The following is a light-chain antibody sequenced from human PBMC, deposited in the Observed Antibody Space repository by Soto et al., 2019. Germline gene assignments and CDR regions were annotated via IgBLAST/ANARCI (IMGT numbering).Light chain of an antibody. Sequence: QSVLTQPPSVSGAPGQRVTIACTGNNSNIGTGFDVHRYRHFPGAAPKLLLSGTSHRPSGVPDRFSGSKSGTSASLAITGLQADDEADYYCQTSDSGLFGLIFGTGTKLTVL. CDR2: GTS. V-gene: IGLV1-40*01. J-gene: IGLJ1*01. CDR1: NSNIGTGFD. CDR3: QTSDSGLFGLI.